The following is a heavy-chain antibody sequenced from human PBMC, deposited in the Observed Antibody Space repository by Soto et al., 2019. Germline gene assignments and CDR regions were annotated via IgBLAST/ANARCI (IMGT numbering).Heavy chain of an antibody. CDR3: ASNSYGYIFYDH. D-gene: IGHD5-18*01. CDR2: IYYSGST. V-gene: IGHV4-30-4*01. CDR1: GGSISSGDYY. Sequence: QVQLQESGPGLVKPSQTLSLTCTVSGGSISSGDYYWSWIRQPPGKGLEWIGYIYYSGSTYYNPSLTSRVXXXVXXSKNQFSLKLSSVTAADTAVYYCASNSYGYIFYDHWGQGTLVTVSS. J-gene: IGHJ4*02.